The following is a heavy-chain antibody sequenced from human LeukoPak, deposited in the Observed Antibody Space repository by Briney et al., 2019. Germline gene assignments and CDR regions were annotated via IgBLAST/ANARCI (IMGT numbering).Heavy chain of an antibody. D-gene: IGHD2-2*01. J-gene: IGHJ4*02. CDR2: IYYSGST. CDR3: ASAGRTSARDYYFDY. Sequence: SETLSLTCTVSGGSISSYYWSWIRQPPGKGLEWIGYIYYSGSTNYNPSLKSRVTISVDTSKNQFSLKLSSVTAADTAVYYCASAGRTSARDYYFDYWGQGTLVTVSS. V-gene: IGHV4-59*01. CDR1: GGSISSYY.